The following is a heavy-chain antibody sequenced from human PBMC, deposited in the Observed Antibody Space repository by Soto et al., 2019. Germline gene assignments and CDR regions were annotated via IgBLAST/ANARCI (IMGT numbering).Heavy chain of an antibody. CDR2: IYTAGNT. D-gene: IGHD3-10*01. CDR1: GLTVSSAE. Sequence: EVHLVESGGGLVQPGGSLSLSCAASGLTVSSAEMAWVRQAPGKGLEWFSSIYTAGNTYSADSEKGRFTISSGGSENTLYLQMNSLRAEDTAVYYCTRCGGSENYCYFFDYWGRGTLITVSS. V-gene: IGHV3-66*01. J-gene: IGHJ4*02. CDR3: TRCGGSENYCYFFDY.